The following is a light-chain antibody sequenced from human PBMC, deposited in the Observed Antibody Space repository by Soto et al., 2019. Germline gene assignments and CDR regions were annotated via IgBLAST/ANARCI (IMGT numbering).Light chain of an antibody. CDR1: QSITIS. Sequence: DIQMTQSPSSLSASVGDRVTVTCRASQSITISLNWYQQKPGKAPKLLIFATSSLQSGVPSRFSGSRSVTDFTLTISSLQPEHLATYYCQQSLTTPLTFGGGTKVEIK. V-gene: IGKV1-39*01. CDR3: QQSLTTPLT. J-gene: IGKJ4*01. CDR2: ATS.